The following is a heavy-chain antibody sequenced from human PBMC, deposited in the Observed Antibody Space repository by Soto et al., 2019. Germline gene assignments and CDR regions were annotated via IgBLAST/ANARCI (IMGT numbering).Heavy chain of an antibody. J-gene: IGHJ6*02. V-gene: IGHV4-31*03. CDR3: ARVGTVTGDYYYGMDV. D-gene: IGHD4-17*01. CDR2: IYYSEST. CDR1: GGSISSGGYY. Sequence: SETLSLTCTVSGGSISSGGYYWSWIRQHPGKGLEWIGYIYYSESTYYNPSLKSRVTISVDTSKNQFSLKLSSVTAADTAVYYCARVGTVTGDYYYGMDVWGQGTTVTVSS.